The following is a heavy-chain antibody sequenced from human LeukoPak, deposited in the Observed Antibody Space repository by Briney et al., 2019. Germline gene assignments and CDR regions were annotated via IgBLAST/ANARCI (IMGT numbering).Heavy chain of an antibody. CDR2: IYHSGST. D-gene: IGHD4-17*01. Sequence: PSQTLSLTCTVSGGSISSGYYWGWIRQPPGKGLEWIGSIYHSGSTYYNPSLKSRVTISVDTSKNQFSLKLSSVTAADTAVYYCARVVTTKDLNWFDPWGQGTLVTVSS. V-gene: IGHV4-38-2*02. J-gene: IGHJ5*02. CDR3: ARVVTTKDLNWFDP. CDR1: GGSISSGYY.